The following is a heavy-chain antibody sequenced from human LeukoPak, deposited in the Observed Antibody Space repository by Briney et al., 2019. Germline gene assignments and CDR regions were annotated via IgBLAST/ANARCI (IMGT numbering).Heavy chain of an antibody. Sequence: PGGSLRLSCAGSGFTFTDAWMNWVRQAPGKGLEWVSYISSSGSTIYYADSVKGRFTISRDNAKNSLYLQMNSLRAEDTAVYYCARDSGFYGDYHDNYMDVWGKGTTVTISS. D-gene: IGHD4-17*01. CDR2: ISSSGSTI. V-gene: IGHV3-11*04. J-gene: IGHJ6*03. CDR3: ARDSGFYGDYHDNYMDV. CDR1: GFTFTDAW.